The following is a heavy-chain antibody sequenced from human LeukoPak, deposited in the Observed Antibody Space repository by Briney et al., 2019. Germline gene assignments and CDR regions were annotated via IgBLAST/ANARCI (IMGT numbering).Heavy chain of an antibody. V-gene: IGHV3-53*01. CDR3: ASPVGATTVRAFDI. J-gene: IGHJ3*02. D-gene: IGHD1-26*01. CDR2: IYSGGST. Sequence: GGSWGLSCAASGFTVSSNYMSGFRKAPGKGLEWVSVIYSGGSTYYADSVKGRFTISRDDSKNSLYLQMNSLKTEDTAVYYCASPVGATTVRAFDIWGQGTMVTVSS. CDR1: GFTVSSNY.